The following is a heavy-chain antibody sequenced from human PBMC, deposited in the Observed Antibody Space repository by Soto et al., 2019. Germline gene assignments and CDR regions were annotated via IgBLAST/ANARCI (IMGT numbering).Heavy chain of an antibody. Sequence: SETLSLTCAVSGGSISSGGYSWSWIRQPPGKGLEWIGYIYYSGSTYYNPSLKSRVTISVDTSKNQFSLKLSSVTAADTAVYYCARGTDTWFFALWGRGTLVTVSS. CDR3: ARGTDTWFFAL. V-gene: IGHV4-30-2*01. D-gene: IGHD3-9*01. CDR1: GGSISSGGYS. J-gene: IGHJ2*01. CDR2: IYYSGST.